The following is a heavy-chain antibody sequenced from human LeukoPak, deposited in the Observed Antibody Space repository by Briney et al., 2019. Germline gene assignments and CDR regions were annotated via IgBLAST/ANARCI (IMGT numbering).Heavy chain of an antibody. J-gene: IGHJ4*02. Sequence: GGSLRLSCAASGFTFSDYYMSWIRQAPGKGLEWVSSITISGSSTYNADSVRGRFTISRDNAKNSLYLQMNSLRAEDTAVYYCARGSVVAANFDFWGQGTLVTVSS. V-gene: IGHV3-11*01. CDR3: ARGSVVAANFDF. CDR2: ITISGSST. D-gene: IGHD2-15*01. CDR1: GFTFSDYY.